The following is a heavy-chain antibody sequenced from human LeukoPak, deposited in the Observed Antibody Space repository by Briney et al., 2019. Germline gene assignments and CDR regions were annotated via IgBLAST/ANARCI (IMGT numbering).Heavy chain of an antibody. Sequence: PSEILSLTCTVSGDSISTNSYYWGWIRQPPGKGLEWIGNIYYSGSTYYNPSLKSRVTISIDTSNNQFSLKLSSVTAADTAVYYCARRGFYDNTGYYYWGQGTLVTVSS. D-gene: IGHD3-22*01. CDR3: ARRGFYDNTGYYY. CDR2: IYYSGST. J-gene: IGHJ4*02. V-gene: IGHV4-39*01. CDR1: GDSISTNSYY.